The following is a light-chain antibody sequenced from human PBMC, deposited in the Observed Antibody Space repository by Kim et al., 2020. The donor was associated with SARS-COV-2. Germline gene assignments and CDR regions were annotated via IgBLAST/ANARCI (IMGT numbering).Light chain of an antibody. CDR2: GKN. J-gene: IGLJ2*01. CDR3: NSRDSNDNVL. CDR1: SLRSYY. V-gene: IGLV3-19*01. Sequence: SSELTQDPAVSVALGQTVRITCQGDSLRSYYATWYQQKPGQAPIVVTYGKNNRPSGIPDRFSGSSSGNTASLTITGTQAGDEADYYCNSRDSNDNVLFGGGTQLTVL.